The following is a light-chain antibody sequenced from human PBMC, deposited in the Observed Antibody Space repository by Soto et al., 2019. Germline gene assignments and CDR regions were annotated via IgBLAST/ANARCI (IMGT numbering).Light chain of an antibody. CDR1: KSNLGAGYD. V-gene: IGLV1-40*01. CDR3: QSYDTTLGGAI. CDR2: INT. Sequence: QSVLTQPPSVSGAPGQRVTISCTGSKSNLGAGYDVHWYQHLPGTAPKLLIYINTNRPSGVPDRISGSKSGISASLAITGLQAEDEADYYCQSYDTTLGGAIFGGGTKLTVL. J-gene: IGLJ2*01.